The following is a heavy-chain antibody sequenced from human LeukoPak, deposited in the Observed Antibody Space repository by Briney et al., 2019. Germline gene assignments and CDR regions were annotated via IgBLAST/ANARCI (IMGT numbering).Heavy chain of an antibody. Sequence: GGSLRLSCAASGFAFNNYWMHWVRQAPGKGLVWVSHINTDGSSTSYADSVKGRFTISRDNAKNTLYLQMNSLRAEDTAVYFCARANYGGNVYDYWGQGTLVTVSS. CDR2: INTDGSST. CDR1: GFAFNNYW. D-gene: IGHD4-23*01. V-gene: IGHV3-74*01. CDR3: ARANYGGNVYDY. J-gene: IGHJ4*02.